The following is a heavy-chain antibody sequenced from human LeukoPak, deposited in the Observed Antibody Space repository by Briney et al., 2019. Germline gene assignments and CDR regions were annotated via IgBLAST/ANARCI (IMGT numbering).Heavy chain of an antibody. V-gene: IGHV5-51*01. CDR3: ARLILGNWGDGFDT. CDR1: GYGFTNNW. J-gene: IGHJ3*02. D-gene: IGHD7-27*01. Sequence: GESLKISCQASGYGFTNNWIGWVRHMPGKGLEWMGVINPLDSESRYSPSFQGQVSFSTDKSITTAYLQWSSLKASDSGMYFCARLILGNWGDGFDTWGQGTLVTVSS. CDR2: INPLDSES.